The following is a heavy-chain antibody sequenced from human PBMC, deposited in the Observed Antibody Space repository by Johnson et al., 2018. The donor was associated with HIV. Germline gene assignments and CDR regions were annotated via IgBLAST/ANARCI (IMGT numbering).Heavy chain of an antibody. CDR3: AREGNYYDISGPEDAFDI. D-gene: IGHD3-22*01. Sequence: QVQLVESGGGVVQPGRSLRLSCAASGFTFSSYAMHWVRQAPGKGLEWVAVISYDGSNKYYADSVKGRFTISRDNSKNTLYLQMNSLRGEDTAVHYCAREGNYYDISGPEDAFDIWGQGTMVTVSS. J-gene: IGHJ3*02. CDR1: GFTFSSYA. V-gene: IGHV3-30-3*01. CDR2: ISYDGSNK.